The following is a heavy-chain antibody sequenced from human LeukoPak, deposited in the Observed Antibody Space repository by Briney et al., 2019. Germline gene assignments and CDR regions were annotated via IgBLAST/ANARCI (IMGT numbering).Heavy chain of an antibody. CDR3: ARSWSSDL. CDR2: ISYDGSNK. Sequence: SGGSLRLSCAASGFTFSSYGMHWVRQAPGKGLEWVAVISYDGSNKYYADSVKGQFTISRDNSKNTLYLQMNSLRAEDTAVYYCARSWSSDLWGQGTLVTVSS. D-gene: IGHD6-13*01. V-gene: IGHV3-30*03. J-gene: IGHJ4*02. CDR1: GFTFSSYG.